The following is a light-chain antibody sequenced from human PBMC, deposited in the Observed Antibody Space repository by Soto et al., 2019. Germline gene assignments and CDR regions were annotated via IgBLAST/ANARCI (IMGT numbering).Light chain of an antibody. CDR2: DVP. CDR3: SSYTDRKNLV. Sequence: QSVLTQSPSASGSPGQSVTISCTGTSSDIGGYNSVSWYQQHPGKAPKVIIYDVPKRPSGVPDRFSGSKSGNTASLTVSALQAEDEADYYCSSYTDRKNLVFGTGTKVTAL. V-gene: IGLV2-8*01. J-gene: IGLJ1*01. CDR1: SSDIGGYNS.